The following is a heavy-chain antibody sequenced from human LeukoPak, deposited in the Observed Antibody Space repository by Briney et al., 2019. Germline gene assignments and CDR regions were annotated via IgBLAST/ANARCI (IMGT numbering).Heavy chain of an antibody. CDR3: ARDGGFEAAAVAFDY. V-gene: IGHV4-59*01. D-gene: IGHD6-13*01. J-gene: IGHJ4*02. CDR2: IYYSGST. Sequence: SETLSLTCTVSGGSISSYYWSWIRQPPGKGLEWIGYIYYSGSTNYNPSLKSRVTISVDTSKNQFSLKLSSVTAEDTAVYYCARDGGFEAAAVAFDYWGQGTLVTVSP. CDR1: GGSISSYY.